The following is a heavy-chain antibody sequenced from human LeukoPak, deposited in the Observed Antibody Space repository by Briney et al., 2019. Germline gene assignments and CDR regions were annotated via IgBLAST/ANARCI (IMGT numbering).Heavy chain of an antibody. CDR1: GFTFSDYS. J-gene: IGHJ4*02. D-gene: IGHD5-24*01. CDR2: IGIDSGNT. CDR3: ARDYKYAFDN. Sequence: GGSLRLSCAASGFTFSDYSMNWVRQAPGKGLEWISYIGIDSGNTNYADSVKGRFTISGDRAKNSLYLQMNSLRVEDTAVYYCARDYKYAFDNWGQGTLVTVSS. V-gene: IGHV3-48*01.